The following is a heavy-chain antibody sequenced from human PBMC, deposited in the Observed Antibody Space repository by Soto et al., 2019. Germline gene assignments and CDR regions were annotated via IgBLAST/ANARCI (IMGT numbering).Heavy chain of an antibody. D-gene: IGHD6-19*01. CDR2: IYYSGST. Sequence: PSDTLSLTCTVSGGSISSYYWSWIRQPPGKGLEWIGYIYYSGSTNYNPSLKSRVTISVDTSKNQFSLKLSSVTAADTAVYYCAAQREWLGGFDYWGQGTLVTVSS. V-gene: IGHV4-59*01. CDR1: GGSISSYY. J-gene: IGHJ4*02. CDR3: AAQREWLGGFDY.